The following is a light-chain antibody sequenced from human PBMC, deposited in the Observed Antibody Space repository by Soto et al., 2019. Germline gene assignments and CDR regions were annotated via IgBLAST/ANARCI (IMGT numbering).Light chain of an antibody. V-gene: IGKV3-20*01. CDR3: QQYGSLYT. Sequence: EIVLTQSPGTLSLSPGERATLSCRASQSVRSSYLAWYQQKPGQAPRLLIYDASSRATGVPDRFSGSGSGTDFTLTISRLEPEDLAVYYCQQYGSLYTFGQWTKLEIK. J-gene: IGKJ2*01. CDR2: DAS. CDR1: QSVRSSY.